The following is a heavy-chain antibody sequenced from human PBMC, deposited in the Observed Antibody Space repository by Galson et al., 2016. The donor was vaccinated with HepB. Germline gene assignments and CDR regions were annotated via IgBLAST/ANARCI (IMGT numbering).Heavy chain of an antibody. V-gene: IGHV3-7*01. D-gene: IGHD2-15*01. CDR2: INLDGGEK. CDR3: ARVGYCSGAGCRGRDWFDP. J-gene: IGHJ5*02. CDR1: EFSFTDYW. Sequence: SLRLSCAASEFSFTDYWMTWVRQAPGKGLECLANINLDGGEKNYVDSVKGRFTISRDNAKISVYLQINSLRAEDTALYYCARVGYCSGAGCRGRDWFDPWGQGIPVTVSS.